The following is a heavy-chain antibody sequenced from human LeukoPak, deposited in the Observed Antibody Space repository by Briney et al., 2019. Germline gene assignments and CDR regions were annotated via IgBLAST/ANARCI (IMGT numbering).Heavy chain of an antibody. V-gene: IGHV4-39*01. D-gene: IGHD1-1*01. J-gene: IGHJ3*02. CDR3: ARHNDNWCIVPFHI. CDR2: IYYSGST. Sequence: PSETLSLTCTASGGSISSSSYYWAWIRQPPGKGLEWIGSIYYSGSTYYNPSLKSRVTISVDTSKNQFSLKVTSVTAADTAVYYCARHNDNWCIVPFHIWGQGTMVTVAS. CDR1: GGSISSSSYY.